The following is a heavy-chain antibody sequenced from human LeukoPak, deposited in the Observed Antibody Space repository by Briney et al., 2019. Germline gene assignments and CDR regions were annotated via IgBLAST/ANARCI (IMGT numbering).Heavy chain of an antibody. J-gene: IGHJ6*02. V-gene: IGHV3-48*01. D-gene: IGHD1-14*01. CDR3: ARDPRNLFYYYGMDV. CDR1: GFTFSSYS. CDR2: ISSSSSTI. Sequence: GGSLRLSCAASGFTFSSYSMNWVRQAPGKGLEWVSYISSSSSTIYYADSVKGRFTISRDNAKNSLYLQMNSLRAEDTAVYYCARDPRNLFYYYGMDVWAKGPRSPSP.